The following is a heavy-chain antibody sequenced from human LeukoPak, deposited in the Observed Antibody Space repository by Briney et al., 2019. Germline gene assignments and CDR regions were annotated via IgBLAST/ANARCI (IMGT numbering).Heavy chain of an antibody. V-gene: IGHV3-21*01. Sequence: GGSLRLSCAASGFTFSSYSMNWVRQAPGKGLEWVSSISSSSSYIYYADSVKGRFTISRDNAKNSLYLQMNSLRAEDTAVYYCARMVKKHQIAVGWFDPWGQGTLVTVSS. CDR1: GFTFSSYS. D-gene: IGHD2-21*01. CDR2: ISSSSSYI. CDR3: ARMVKKHQIAVGWFDP. J-gene: IGHJ5*02.